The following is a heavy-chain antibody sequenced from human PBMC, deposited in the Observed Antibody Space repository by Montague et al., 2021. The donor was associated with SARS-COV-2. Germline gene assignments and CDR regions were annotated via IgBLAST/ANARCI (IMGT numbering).Heavy chain of an antibody. CDR1: AFTYDGFA. CDR2: IDFNSGRL. Sequence: SLRLSCATSAFTYDGFALHWVRQAPGKGLEWVSGIDFNSGRLDYADSVRGRFIVSRDNAKNSLYLQMNSLRAEDTAVYYCTKDIRPGGADVWGRGTTVTVSS. V-gene: IGHV3-9*01. D-gene: IGHD3-16*01. J-gene: IGHJ6*02. CDR3: TKDIRPGGADV.